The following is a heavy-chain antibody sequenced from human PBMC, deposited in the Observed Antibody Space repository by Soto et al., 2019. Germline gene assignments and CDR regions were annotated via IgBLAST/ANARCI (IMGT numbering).Heavy chain of an antibody. CDR1: GFTVSSNY. CDR3: AREGGYCSSTSCYREKNFDY. V-gene: IGHV3-66*01. D-gene: IGHD2-2*01. Sequence: EVQLVESGGGLVQPGGSLRLSCAASGFTVSSNYMSWVRQAPGKGLEWVSVIYSGGSTYYADSVKGRFTISRDNSKNTLYLQMNSLRDEDTAVYYCAREGGYCSSTSCYREKNFDYWGQGTLVTVSS. CDR2: IYSGGST. J-gene: IGHJ4*02.